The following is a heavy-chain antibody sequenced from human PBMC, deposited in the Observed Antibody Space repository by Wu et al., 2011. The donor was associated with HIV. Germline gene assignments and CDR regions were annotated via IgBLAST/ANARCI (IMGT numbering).Heavy chain of an antibody. CDR2: IIPFFGST. V-gene: IGHV1-69*15. CDR3: ARAYSSAAGQFDY. J-gene: IGHJ4*02. Sequence: QVQLVQSGAEVKKPGSSVKVSCKTSGGTFSNFAISWVRQAPGQGLEWMGRIIPFFGSTKYAQKFQGRVTITADESTSTAYMELSSLRSEDTAVYYCARAYSSAAGQFDYWGQGTLVTVSS. D-gene: IGHD6-25*01. CDR1: GGTFSNFA.